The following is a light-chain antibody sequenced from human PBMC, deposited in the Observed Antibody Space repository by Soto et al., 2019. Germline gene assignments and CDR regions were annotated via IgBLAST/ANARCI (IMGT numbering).Light chain of an antibody. CDR2: SNN. Sequence: QSVLTQPPSASGTPGQRVTISCSGSNSNIESNTVNWYQQLPGTAPKLLIYSNNQRPSGVPDRFSGSKSGTSASLAISGLQSDDEADYYCAAWDDSLNGHVVFGGGTKRTVL. J-gene: IGLJ2*01. CDR1: NSNIESNT. CDR3: AAWDDSLNGHVV. V-gene: IGLV1-44*01.